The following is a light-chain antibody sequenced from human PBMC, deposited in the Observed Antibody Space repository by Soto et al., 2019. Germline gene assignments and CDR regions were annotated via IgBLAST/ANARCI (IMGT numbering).Light chain of an antibody. Sequence: QSALTQPASVSGSPGQSITISCTGTSSDVGGYNYVSWYQQHPGKAPKLMIYDVSNRPSGVSTRLSGSKSGNTPSLTISGLECEDEADYYCSSYTSSSTLVFGGGTKLTVL. CDR1: SSDVGGYNY. CDR2: DVS. J-gene: IGLJ2*01. CDR3: SSYTSSSTLV. V-gene: IGLV2-14*01.